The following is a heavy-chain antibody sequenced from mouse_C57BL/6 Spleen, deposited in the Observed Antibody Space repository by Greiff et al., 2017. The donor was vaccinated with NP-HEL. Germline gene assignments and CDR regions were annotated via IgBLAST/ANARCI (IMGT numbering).Heavy chain of an antibody. CDR1: GFTFSDYY. V-gene: IGHV5-16*01. J-gene: IGHJ2*01. CDR3: AREGELGPFFDY. Sequence: EVMLVESEGGLVQPGSSMKLSCTASGFTFSDYYMAWVRQVPEKGLEWVANINYDGSSTYYLDSLKSRFIISRDNAKNILYLQMSSLKSEDSATYYCAREGELGPFFDYWGQGTTLTVSS. CDR2: INYDGSST. D-gene: IGHD4-1*01.